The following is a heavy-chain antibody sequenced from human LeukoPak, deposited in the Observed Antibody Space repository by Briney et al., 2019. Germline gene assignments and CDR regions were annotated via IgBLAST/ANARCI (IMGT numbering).Heavy chain of an antibody. Sequence: PSQTLSLTCAVSGGSISSGGYSWSWIRQPPGKGLEWIGYIYHSGSTYYNPSLKSRVTISVDRSKNQFSLKLSSVTAADTAVCYCARLSSSWYLYFDYWGQGTLVTVSS. CDR2: IYHSGST. CDR3: ARLSSSWYLYFDY. V-gene: IGHV4-30-2*01. D-gene: IGHD6-13*01. J-gene: IGHJ4*02. CDR1: GGSISSGGYS.